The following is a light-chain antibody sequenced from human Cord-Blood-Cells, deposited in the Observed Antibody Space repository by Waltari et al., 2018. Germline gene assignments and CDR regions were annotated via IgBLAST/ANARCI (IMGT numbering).Light chain of an antibody. J-gene: IGKJ1*01. CDR3: QQYNSYST. Sequence: DIQLTQSPSTLSASVSDRVTIPCRASQSISSWVAGYPQQPGKDPKLLIYDASSLDSGVPSRFSDSGSVTEYSLTISSLEADDFATYYWQQYNSYSTFGQGAKVEIK. CDR2: DAS. CDR1: QSISSW. V-gene: IGKV1-5*01.